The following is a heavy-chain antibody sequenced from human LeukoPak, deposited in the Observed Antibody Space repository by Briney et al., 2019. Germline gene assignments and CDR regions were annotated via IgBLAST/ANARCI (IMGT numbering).Heavy chain of an antibody. J-gene: IGHJ5*02. Sequence: SETLSLTCTVSGGSISSYYWSWIRQPPGKGLEWIGYIYYSGSTNYNPSLKSRVTISVDTSKNQFSLKLSSVTAADTAVYYCARGGYCSSTSCYFSSESWFDPWGQGTLVTVSS. V-gene: IGHV4-59*01. CDR3: ARGGYCSSTSCYFSSESWFDP. CDR2: IYYSGST. D-gene: IGHD2-2*03. CDR1: GGSISSYY.